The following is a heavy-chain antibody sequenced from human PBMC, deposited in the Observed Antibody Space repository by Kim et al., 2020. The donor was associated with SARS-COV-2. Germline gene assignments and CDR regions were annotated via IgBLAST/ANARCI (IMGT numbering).Heavy chain of an antibody. V-gene: IGHV1-18*01. Sequence: ASVKVSCKASGYTFTNSGISWVRQAPGQGLEWMGWISAHNGHTNYAQKVQDRVTMTTDTSTSTAYVELRSLRSDDTAVYYCAREGGSSWYRNSFYFDYWGQVTLVTVSS. D-gene: IGHD6-13*01. CDR1: GYTFTNSG. J-gene: IGHJ4*02. CDR3: AREGGSSWYRNSFYFDY. CDR2: ISAHNGHT.